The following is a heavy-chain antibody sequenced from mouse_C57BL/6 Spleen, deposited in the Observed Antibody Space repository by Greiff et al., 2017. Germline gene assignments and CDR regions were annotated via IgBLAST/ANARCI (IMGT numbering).Heavy chain of an antibody. V-gene: IGHV1-54*01. Sequence: QVQLQQSGAELVRPGTSVKVSCKASGYAFTNYLIEWVKQRPGQGLEWIGVINPGSGGTNYNEKFKGKATLTADKSSSTAYMPLSSLTSEDSAVYFCARSLHYYGGSYYFDYWGQGTTLTVSS. CDR3: ARSLHYYGGSYYFDY. CDR2: INPGSGGT. J-gene: IGHJ2*01. CDR1: GYAFTNYL. D-gene: IGHD1-1*01.